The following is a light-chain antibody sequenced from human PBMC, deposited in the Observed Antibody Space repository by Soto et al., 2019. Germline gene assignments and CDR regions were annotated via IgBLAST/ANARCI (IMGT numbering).Light chain of an antibody. CDR1: SSDVGGYDY. CDR3: SSYSLSTADL. CDR2: EVS. J-gene: IGLJ1*01. V-gene: IGLV2-14*01. Sequence: QSVLTQPASVSGSPGQSITISCTGTSSDVGGYDYVSWYQIHPGKAPKLMVFEVSNRPSGVSYRFSGSKSGNTASLTISGLQAEDEADYFCSSYSLSTADLFGTGTKVTV.